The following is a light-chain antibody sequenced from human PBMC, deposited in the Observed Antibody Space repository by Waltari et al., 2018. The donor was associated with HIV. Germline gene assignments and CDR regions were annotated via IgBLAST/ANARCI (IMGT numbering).Light chain of an antibody. CDR2: DDN. CDR3: QSYDASNQWV. CDR1: SGSIATNS. Sequence: NFMLTQPHSVSESPGKTVTISCTRSSGSIATNSVPSYQQRPGSAPTIVIYDDNQRPSGVPNRFSGSIDSSSNSASLTISGLKTEDEADYYCQSYDASNQWVFGGGTKLTVL. V-gene: IGLV6-57*03. J-gene: IGLJ3*02.